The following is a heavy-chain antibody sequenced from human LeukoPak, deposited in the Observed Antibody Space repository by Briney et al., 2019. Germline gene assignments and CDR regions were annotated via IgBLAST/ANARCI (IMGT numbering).Heavy chain of an antibody. CDR1: GFTFSNSA. J-gene: IGHJ4*02. V-gene: IGHV3-23*01. CDR2: ISGSGGGT. D-gene: IGHD3-16*01. CDR3: AKGARLIPFDC. Sequence: PGGSLRLSCAASGFTFSNSAMSWVRQAPGKGLVWVSAISGSGGGTHYADSVKGRFTISRDNSKNTLYLQMKSLRAEDTAVYYCAKGARLIPFDCWGKGALVTVSS.